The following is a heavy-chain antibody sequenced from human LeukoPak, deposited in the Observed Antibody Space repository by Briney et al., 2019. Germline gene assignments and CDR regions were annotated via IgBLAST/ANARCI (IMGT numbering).Heavy chain of an antibody. CDR3: AKEDVVVITIRYFQH. D-gene: IGHD3-22*01. Sequence: PGRSLRLSCAASGFTFSSYGMHRVRQAPGKGLEWVAVISYDGSNKYYADSVKGRFTISRDNSKNTLYLQMNSLRTEDTAIYYCAKEDVVVITIRYFQHWGQGTLVTVSS. J-gene: IGHJ1*01. V-gene: IGHV3-30*18. CDR1: GFTFSSYG. CDR2: ISYDGSNK.